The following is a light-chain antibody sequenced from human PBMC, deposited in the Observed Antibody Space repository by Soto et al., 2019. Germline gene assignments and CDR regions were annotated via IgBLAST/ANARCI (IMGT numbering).Light chain of an antibody. CDR1: QSISSY. Sequence: DIQMTRSPASLSAGVGDRVTITGRASQSISSYLNWYQQKPRKATNLLIYAASSLHCGVKSRFMGSGYGTDYTFAINSLQPADFATYYFQQSYSNPRCTVGQGTMVDIK. J-gene: IGKJ2*02. CDR2: AAS. CDR3: QQSYSNPRCT. V-gene: IGKV1-39*01.